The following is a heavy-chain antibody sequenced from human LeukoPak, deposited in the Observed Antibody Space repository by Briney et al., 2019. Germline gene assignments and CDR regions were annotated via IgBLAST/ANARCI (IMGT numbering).Heavy chain of an antibody. V-gene: IGHV3-15*01. D-gene: IGHD6-6*01. CDR1: GFTFSNAW. J-gene: IGHJ5*02. Sequence: PGGSLRLSCAASGFTFSNAWMSWVRQAPGKGLEWVGRIKSKSDGETTDYAAPVKGRFTISRDDSKNTLYLQMNSLKTEDTAVYYCTTVRGVAARLNWFDPWGQGTLVTVSS. CDR3: TTVRGVAARLNWFDP. CDR2: IKSKSDGETT.